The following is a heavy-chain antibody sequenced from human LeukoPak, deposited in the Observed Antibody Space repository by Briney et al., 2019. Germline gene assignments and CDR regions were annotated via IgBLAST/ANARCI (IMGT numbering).Heavy chain of an antibody. Sequence: ASVKVSCKASGDTFTSYAINWVRQAPGQGLEWMGWISAYNGNTNYAQKLQGRVTMTTDTSTSTAYMELRSLRSDDTAIYFCARDHLSSIWATYYYVMDAWGQGTTVTVSS. CDR3: ARDHLSSIWATYYYVMDA. J-gene: IGHJ6*02. D-gene: IGHD6-13*01. CDR1: GDTFTSYA. V-gene: IGHV1-18*01. CDR2: ISAYNGNT.